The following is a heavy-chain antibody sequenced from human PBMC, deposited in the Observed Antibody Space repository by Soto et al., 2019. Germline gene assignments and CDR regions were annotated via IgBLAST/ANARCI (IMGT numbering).Heavy chain of an antibody. Sequence: AASVKVSCKASGYTFTSYDINWVRQATGQGLEWMGWMNPNSGNTGYAQKFQGRVTMTRNTSISTAYMELSSLRSEDTAVYYCARGQSGSYYDFWSGYSDKYFQHWGQGTLVTVSS. J-gene: IGHJ1*01. CDR3: ARGQSGSYYDFWSGYSDKYFQH. CDR2: MNPNSGNT. D-gene: IGHD3-3*01. CDR1: GYTFTSYD. V-gene: IGHV1-8*01.